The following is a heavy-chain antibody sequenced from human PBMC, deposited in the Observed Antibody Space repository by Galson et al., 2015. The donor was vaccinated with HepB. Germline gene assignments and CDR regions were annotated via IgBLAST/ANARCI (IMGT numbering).Heavy chain of an antibody. CDR2: INLSGDRT. D-gene: IGHD6-19*01. J-gene: IGHJ4*02. Sequence: SLRLSCAASGFSFSNFAMAWVRQAPGKGLEWISSINLSGDRTYYADSVKGRFTISRDNSKNTLYLQMSSLRAEDTAVYYCVKERELSSGWPFDYWGQGTLVTVSS. V-gene: IGHV3-23*01. CDR3: VKERELSSGWPFDY. CDR1: GFSFSNFA.